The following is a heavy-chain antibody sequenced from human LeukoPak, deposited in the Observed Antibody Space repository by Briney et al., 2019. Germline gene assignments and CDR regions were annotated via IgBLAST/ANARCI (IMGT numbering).Heavy chain of an antibody. J-gene: IGHJ4*02. Sequence: SETLSLTCTVSAGSISGHSWNWIRQPPGKGLEWIGDIYYSGSTRYNPSLESRVTISLDTSKNQFSLSLTSVTAADTAVYCCAREPRWYYYDSASYYFDYWGQGTLVTVSS. D-gene: IGHD3-22*01. CDR2: IYYSGST. CDR1: AGSISGHS. V-gene: IGHV4-59*11. CDR3: AREPRWYYYDSASYYFDY.